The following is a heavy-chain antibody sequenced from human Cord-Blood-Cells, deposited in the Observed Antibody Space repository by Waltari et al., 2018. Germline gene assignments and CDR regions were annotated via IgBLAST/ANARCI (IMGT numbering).Heavy chain of an antibody. CDR2: FDPEEGET. D-gene: IGHD1-26*01. Sequence: QVQLVQSGAEVKKPGASVKVSCKVSGYPLTELSMHWVRQAHGKGLEWMGGFDPEEGETIYAQKFQGRVTMTEDTSTDTAYMELSSLRSEDTAVYYCATELGGSGSFDYWGQGTLVTVSS. J-gene: IGHJ4*02. CDR3: ATELGGSGSFDY. V-gene: IGHV1-24*01. CDR1: GYPLTELS.